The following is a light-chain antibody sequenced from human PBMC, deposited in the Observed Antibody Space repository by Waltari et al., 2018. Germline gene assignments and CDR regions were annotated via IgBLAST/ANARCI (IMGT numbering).Light chain of an antibody. J-gene: IGLJ2*01. CDR1: TSNIGAGSA. V-gene: IGLV1-40*01. Sequence: QSVLTQPPSVSGTPGQRVTISCSGSTSNIGAGSAVHWYQHLPGTAPKLLIYGNNNRPSGVPDRFSGSKSGTSASLAITGLQADDEADYFCQSFDNMLSGGVVFGGGTKLAVL. CDR2: GNN. CDR3: QSFDNMLSGGVV.